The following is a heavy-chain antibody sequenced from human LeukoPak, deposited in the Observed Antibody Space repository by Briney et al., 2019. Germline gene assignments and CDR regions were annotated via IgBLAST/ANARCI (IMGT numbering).Heavy chain of an antibody. CDR1: GFTFSSYG. Sequence: PGGTLRLSCAASGFTFSSYGMNWVRQAPGKGLEWVSSISSSSSYIYYADSVKGRFTISRDNAKNSLYLQMNSLRAEDTAVYYCARVYSSSWSAFDYWGQGTLVTVSS. D-gene: IGHD6-13*01. CDR2: ISSSSSYI. CDR3: ARVYSSSWSAFDY. V-gene: IGHV3-21*01. J-gene: IGHJ4*02.